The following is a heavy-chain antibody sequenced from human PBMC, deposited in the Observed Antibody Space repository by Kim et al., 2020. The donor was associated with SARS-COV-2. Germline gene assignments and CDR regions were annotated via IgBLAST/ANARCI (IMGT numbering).Heavy chain of an antibody. CDR3: ARAKGQWPYYYYGMDV. CDR2: IIPIFGTA. V-gene: IGHV1-69*13. Sequence: SVKVSCKASGGTFSSYAISWVRQAPGQGLEWMGGIIPIFGTANYAQKFQGRVTITADESTSTAYMELSSLRSEDTAVYYCARAKGQWPYYYYGMDVWGQGTTVTVSS. J-gene: IGHJ6*02. CDR1: GGTFSSYA. D-gene: IGHD6-19*01.